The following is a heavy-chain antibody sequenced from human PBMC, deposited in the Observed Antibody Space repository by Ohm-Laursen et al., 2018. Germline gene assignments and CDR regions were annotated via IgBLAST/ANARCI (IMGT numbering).Heavy chain of an antibody. CDR1: GFTFSDYY. Sequence: GSLRLSCSASGFTFSDYYMSWIRQAPGKGLEWPSYITGSSDTIYYVDSVKGRFTISRDNAKNSLYLQMNSLRAEDTAVYYCARASYDSSGYYYGGLMYYFDYWGQGTLVTVSS. CDR2: ITGSSDTI. D-gene: IGHD3-22*01. V-gene: IGHV3-11*04. CDR3: ARASYDSSGYYYGGLMYYFDY. J-gene: IGHJ4*02.